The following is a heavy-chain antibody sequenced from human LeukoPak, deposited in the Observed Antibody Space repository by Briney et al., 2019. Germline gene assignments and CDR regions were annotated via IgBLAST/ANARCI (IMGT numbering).Heavy chain of an antibody. V-gene: IGHV3-48*04. CDR1: GFTFSSYG. CDR2: ISSSGSTI. J-gene: IGHJ3*02. CDR3: LYGSGSYPHVFDI. D-gene: IGHD3-10*01. Sequence: GGSLRLSCAASGFTFSSYGMHWVRQAPGKGLEWVSYISSSGSTIYYADSVKGRFTISRDNAKNSLYLQMNSLRAEDTAVYYCLYGSGSYPHVFDIWGQGTMVSVSS.